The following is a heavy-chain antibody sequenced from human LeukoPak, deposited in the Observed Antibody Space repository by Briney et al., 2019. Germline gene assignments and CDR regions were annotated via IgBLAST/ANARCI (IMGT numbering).Heavy chain of an antibody. J-gene: IGHJ4*02. Sequence: GGSLRLSCAASGFTFSSYGMHWVRQAPGKGLEWVAVISYDGSNKYYADSVKGRFTISRDNSKNTLYLQMNSLRAEDTAVYYCAKVTEPYGSGSYSPLYYFDYWGQGTLVAVSS. V-gene: IGHV3-30*18. CDR2: ISYDGSNK. CDR1: GFTFSSYG. CDR3: AKVTEPYGSGSYSPLYYFDY. D-gene: IGHD3-10*01.